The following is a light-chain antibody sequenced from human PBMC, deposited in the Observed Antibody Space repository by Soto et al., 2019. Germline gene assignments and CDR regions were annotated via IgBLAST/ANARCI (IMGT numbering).Light chain of an antibody. CDR2: AAS. Sequence: DIQMTQSPSSLSASVGDRVTITCRTSQPINIYLNWYQHKPGKAPKLLIYAASSLQSGVPSRFSGSGSGADFTLTISSLQPEDFETYYCQQSYSPTTFGEGTKVEIK. J-gene: IGKJ4*01. CDR1: QPINIY. V-gene: IGKV1-39*01. CDR3: QQSYSPTT.